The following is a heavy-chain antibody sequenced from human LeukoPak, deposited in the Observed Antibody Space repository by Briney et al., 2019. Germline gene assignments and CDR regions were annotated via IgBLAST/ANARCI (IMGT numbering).Heavy chain of an antibody. V-gene: IGHV3-11*04. J-gene: IGHJ4*02. CDR2: ISNSGSSI. CDR1: GFTFSDSY. CDR3: IAAAGTSFDY. Sequence: PGGSLRLSCAASGFTFSDSYMTWIRQAPGKGLEWVSYISNSGSSIYYADSVKGRFTTSRDNAKSSLYLQMNSLRAEDTAVYYCIAAAGTSFDYWGQGTLVTVSS. D-gene: IGHD6-13*01.